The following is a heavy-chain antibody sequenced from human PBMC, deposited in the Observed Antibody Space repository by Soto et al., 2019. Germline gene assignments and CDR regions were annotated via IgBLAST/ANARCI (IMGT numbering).Heavy chain of an antibody. CDR1: RCTFTNFY. D-gene: IGHD1-26*01. V-gene: IGHV1-46*01. CDR3: ARSQVGRLLDA. CDR2: INPSGGST. J-gene: IGHJ6*02. Sequence: GASVKVSCKASRCTFTNFYIHWLRQAPGQGLEWMGIINPSGGSTTYPQKFQGRVTMTRDTSTSTVHMELITLRSEDTAVYYCARSQVGRLLDAWGPGTMVTVSS.